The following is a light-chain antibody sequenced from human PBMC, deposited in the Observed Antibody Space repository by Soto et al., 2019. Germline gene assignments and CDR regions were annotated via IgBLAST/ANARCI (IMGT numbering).Light chain of an antibody. V-gene: IGKV4-1*01. Sequence: DIVMTQSPDSLAVSLGERATINCKSSQSVLYSSNNKNYLAWYQQKPGQPPKLLIYWASTREFGVPDRFSSSVSGTDFTLTISSLQAEDVAVYYCQQDYSIPWTFGQGTKVEIK. CDR2: WAS. CDR3: QQDYSIPWT. CDR1: QSVLYSSNNKNY. J-gene: IGKJ1*01.